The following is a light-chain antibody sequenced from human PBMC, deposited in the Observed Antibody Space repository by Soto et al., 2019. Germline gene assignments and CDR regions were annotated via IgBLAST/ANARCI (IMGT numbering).Light chain of an antibody. CDR2: GAS. J-gene: IGKJ2*01. Sequence: EIVMTQSPATLSVSPGERVTLSCRASQTVSTNLAWFQQKPGQTPRLLIYGASTRATGVPARFSGSGSGTEFTLTVSSLQSADVATYYCQQYNYWPPYTFGQGTKLEIE. V-gene: IGKV3-15*01. CDR1: QTVSTN. CDR3: QQYNYWPPYT.